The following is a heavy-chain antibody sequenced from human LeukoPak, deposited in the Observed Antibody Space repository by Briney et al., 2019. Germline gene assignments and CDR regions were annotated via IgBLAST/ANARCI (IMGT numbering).Heavy chain of an antibody. CDR3: ARYPGTYYYDSSGYYAYYYYMDV. V-gene: IGHV3-74*01. D-gene: IGHD3-22*01. J-gene: IGHJ6*03. Sequence: GGSLRLSCAASGFTFSSYWMHWVRQAPGKGLVWVSRINSDGSSTSYADSVKGRFTISRDNAKNTLYLQMNSLRDEDTAVYYCARYPGTYYYDSSGYYAYYYYMDVWGKGTTVTVSS. CDR1: GFTFSSYW. CDR2: INSDGSST.